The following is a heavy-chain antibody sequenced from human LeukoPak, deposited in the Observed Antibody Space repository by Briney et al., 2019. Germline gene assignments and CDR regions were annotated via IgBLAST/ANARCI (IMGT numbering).Heavy chain of an antibody. D-gene: IGHD6-13*01. CDR1: GGSFSGYY. CDR2: INHSGST. Sequence: SETLSLTCAVYGGSFSGYYWSWIRQPPGKGLEWIGEINHSGSTNYNPSLKSRVTISVDTSKNQFSLKLSSVTAADTAVYYCARGLYSSSWYGYWGQGTLVIVSS. V-gene: IGHV4-34*01. CDR3: ARGLYSSSWYGY. J-gene: IGHJ4*02.